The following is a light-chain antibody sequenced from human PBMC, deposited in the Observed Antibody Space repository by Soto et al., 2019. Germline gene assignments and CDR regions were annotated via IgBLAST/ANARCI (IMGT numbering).Light chain of an antibody. CDR3: QQYDTFPRT. CDR1: QSLSSNS. Sequence: MVLTQSPVSLSLGHGDRATLSCRASQSLSSNSLSWYQQKRGQAPRLLIYGASNRATDIPDRFSGSGSGTEFALTITRLEPADFAVYFCQQYDTFPRTFGQGTKVEIQ. CDR2: GAS. J-gene: IGKJ1*01. V-gene: IGKV3-20*01.